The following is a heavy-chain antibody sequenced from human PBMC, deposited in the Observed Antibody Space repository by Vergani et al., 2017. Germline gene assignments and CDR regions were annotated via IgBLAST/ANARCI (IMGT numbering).Heavy chain of an antibody. V-gene: IGHV5-10-1*03. CDR1: GYSFPSYW. CDR2: VGPSDSYT. J-gene: IGHJ5*02. CDR3: ARRPHSSGWPLFDP. D-gene: IGHD6-19*01. Sequence: EVQLVQSGAEVKKPGESLSISCKGSGYSFPSYWISWVRQMPGKGLGCMGRVGPSDSYTHYSPSFQGHVTVSADKSISTAYLQWSSLKASDTAMSYCARRPHSSGWPLFDPWGQGTLVTVSS.